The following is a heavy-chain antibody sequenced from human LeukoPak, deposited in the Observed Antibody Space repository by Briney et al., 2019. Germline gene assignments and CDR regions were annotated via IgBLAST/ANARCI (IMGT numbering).Heavy chain of an antibody. Sequence: GGSLRLSCAASGFTFSSYSMNWVRQAPGKGLEWVSSISSSSSYIYYADSVKGRFTISRDNAKNSLYLQMNSLRAEDTAVYYCARERRVYYDSSGYYGGYYYYMDVWGKGTTVTVSS. CDR1: GFTFSSYS. J-gene: IGHJ6*03. D-gene: IGHD3-22*01. V-gene: IGHV3-21*01. CDR2: ISSSSSYI. CDR3: ARERRVYYDSSGYYGGYYYYMDV.